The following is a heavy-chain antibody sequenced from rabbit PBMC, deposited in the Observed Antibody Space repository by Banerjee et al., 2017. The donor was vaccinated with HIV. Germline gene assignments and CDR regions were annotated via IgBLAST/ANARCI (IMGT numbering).Heavy chain of an antibody. D-gene: IGHD4-1*01. Sequence: QEQLKETGGGLVQPGGSLTLSCKASGFDFSSYPISWVRQAPGKGLEYIGYISGTGRADYASWVNGRFTISSDNAQNTVDLQMNSLTAADTATYFCARGITIVAAGVDYGLDLWGPGTLVTVS. CDR2: ISGTGRA. V-gene: IGHV1S29*01. J-gene: IGHJ6*01. CDR1: GFDFSSYP. CDR3: ARGITIVAAGVDYGLDL.